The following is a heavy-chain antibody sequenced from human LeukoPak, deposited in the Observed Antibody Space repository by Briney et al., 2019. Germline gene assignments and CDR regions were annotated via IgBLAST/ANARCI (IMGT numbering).Heavy chain of an antibody. D-gene: IGHD3-22*01. CDR2: IYPGDSST. J-gene: IGHJ4*01. V-gene: IGHV5-51*01. CDR1: GSTFATYW. CDR3: ARLSYDSSGYLPGY. Sequence: GASLKISCKCSGSTFATYWIGWVRQLPGKGLEWRGIIYPGDSSTTYSPSFQGQVTISADKSIRTAYLQWNSLKASDTAIYYCARLSYDSSGYLPGYWGHGTLVTVSS.